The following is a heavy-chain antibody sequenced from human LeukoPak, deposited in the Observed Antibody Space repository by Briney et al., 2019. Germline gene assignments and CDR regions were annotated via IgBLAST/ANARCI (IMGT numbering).Heavy chain of an antibody. CDR2: ITSSSSYI. J-gene: IGHJ5*02. V-gene: IGHV3-21*01. Sequence: PGGSLRLFCAASGLTFSSYSMNWVRQAPGKGLEWVSSITSSSSYIYYADSVKGRFTISRDNAKNSLYLQMNSLRAEDTAVYYCSRDSVVVALDPWGQGTLVTVSS. CDR3: SRDSVVVALDP. D-gene: IGHD2-15*01. CDR1: GLTFSSYS.